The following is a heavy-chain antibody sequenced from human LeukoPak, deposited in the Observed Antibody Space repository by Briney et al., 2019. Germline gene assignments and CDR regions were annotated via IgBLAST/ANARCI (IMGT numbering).Heavy chain of an antibody. CDR1: GFTFSSYG. Sequence: PSVRSLRLSCAASGFTFSSYGMHWVRQAPGKGLEWVAVISYDGSNKYYADSVKGRFTISRDNSKNTLYLQMNSLRAEDTAVYYCAKPTDADSGYDLGGFDYWGQGTLVTVSS. D-gene: IGHD5-12*01. CDR2: ISYDGSNK. J-gene: IGHJ4*02. CDR3: AKPTDADSGYDLGGFDY. V-gene: IGHV3-30*18.